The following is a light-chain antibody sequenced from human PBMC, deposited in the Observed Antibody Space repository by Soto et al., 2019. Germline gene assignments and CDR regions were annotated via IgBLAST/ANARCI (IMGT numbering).Light chain of an antibody. Sequence: QSVLTQPPSVSGTPGQTVTISCSGSSSNIGDNAVNWYQQLPGTAPKLLIYVNDQRPSGVPDRFSGSKSGTSASLAISGLQSEDEADYYCCSYAGSGTYVFGTGTKLTVL. CDR2: VND. J-gene: IGLJ1*01. V-gene: IGLV1-44*01. CDR1: SSNIGDNA. CDR3: CSYAGSGTYV.